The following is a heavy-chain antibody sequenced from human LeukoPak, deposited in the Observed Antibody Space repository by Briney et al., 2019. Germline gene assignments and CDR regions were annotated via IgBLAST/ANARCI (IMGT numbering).Heavy chain of an antibody. CDR2: IYYSGST. J-gene: IGHJ6*02. D-gene: IGHD3-22*01. CDR1: GGSISSSSYY. V-gene: IGHV4-39*07. CDR3: ATAAWQPDSSGVYYYYGMDV. Sequence: SETLSLTCTVSGGSISSSSYYWGWIRQPPGKGLEWIGSIYYSGSTYYNPSLKSRVTISVDTSKNQFSLKLSSVTAADTAVYYCATAAWQPDSSGVYYYYGMDVWGQGTTVTVSS.